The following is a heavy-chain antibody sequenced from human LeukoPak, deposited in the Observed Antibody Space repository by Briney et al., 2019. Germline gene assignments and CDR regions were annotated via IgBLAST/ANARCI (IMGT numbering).Heavy chain of an antibody. CDR2: IYTSGST. Sequence: PSETLSLTCTVSGGSISSYYWSWLRQPAGKGLEWIGRIYTSGSTNYNPSLKSRVTISIDTSKNQFSLKLSSLTAADTAIYYCARGIESYGDYGYWGQGILVTVSS. V-gene: IGHV4-4*07. D-gene: IGHD4-17*01. J-gene: IGHJ4*02. CDR1: GGSISSYY. CDR3: ARGIESYGDYGY.